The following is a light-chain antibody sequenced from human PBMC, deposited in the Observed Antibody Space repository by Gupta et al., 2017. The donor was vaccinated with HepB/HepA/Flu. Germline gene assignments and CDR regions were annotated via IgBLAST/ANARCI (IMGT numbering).Light chain of an antibody. J-gene: IGLJ2*01. CDR1: SSDIGAYNH. Sequence: SALTQPASVSGSLGPSITISCTGTSSDIGAYNHVSWYQQHPGKAPKLMIYDVIKRPAGVPSRFSGSNSGNTASLTISGLQAEDEADYYCSSLTTKNTLLFGGGTKVTVL. V-gene: IGLV2-14*03. CDR3: SSLTTKNTLL. CDR2: DVI.